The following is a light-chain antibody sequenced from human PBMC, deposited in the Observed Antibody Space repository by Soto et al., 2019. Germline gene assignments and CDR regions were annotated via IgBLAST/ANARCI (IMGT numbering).Light chain of an antibody. CDR2: GAS. CDR3: QQYGSSRT. CDR1: QSVSRTY. J-gene: IGKJ1*01. V-gene: IGKV3-20*01. Sequence: EIVLTQSPGTLSLSPGERATLSCRASQSVSRTYLAWYQQKPGQAPRLLTYGASSRATGIPDRFSGSGSGTDFTLTISRLEPEDFAVYYCQQYGSSRTFGQGTKVDIK.